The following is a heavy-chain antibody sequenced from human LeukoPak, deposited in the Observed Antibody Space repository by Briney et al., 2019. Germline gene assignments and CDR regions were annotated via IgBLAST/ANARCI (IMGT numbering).Heavy chain of an antibody. CDR3: AKMTTVTEFDY. CDR2: ISGSGGST. D-gene: IGHD4-17*01. J-gene: IGHJ4*02. V-gene: IGHV3-23*01. CDR1: GFAFSRYA. Sequence: PGGSVRLSCAASGFAFSRYAMSWVRQAPGKGLEWVSAISGSGGSTYYADSVKGRFTISRDNSKNTLYLQMNSLRAEDTAVYYCAKMTTVTEFDYWGQGTLVPVSS.